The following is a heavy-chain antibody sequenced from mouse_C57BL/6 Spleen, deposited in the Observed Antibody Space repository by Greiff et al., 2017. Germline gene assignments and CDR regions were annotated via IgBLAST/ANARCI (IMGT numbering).Heavy chain of an antibody. V-gene: IGHV1-69*01. D-gene: IGHD3-3*01. Sequence: QVQLQQPGAELVMPGASVKLSCKASGYTFTSYWMHWVKQRPGQGLEWIGEIDPYDSYPNYNQKFKGKSTLTVDKSSSTAYMQLSSLTSEDSAIYYCARGGTGFAYGGQGTLVTVSA. CDR1: GYTFTSYW. CDR2: IDPYDSYP. CDR3: ARGGTGFAY. J-gene: IGHJ3*01.